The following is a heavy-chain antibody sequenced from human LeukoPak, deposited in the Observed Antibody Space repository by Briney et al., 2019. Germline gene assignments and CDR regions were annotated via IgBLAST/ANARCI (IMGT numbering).Heavy chain of an antibody. D-gene: IGHD1-1*01. CDR3: ARDGTGTTSFDY. Sequence: SQTLSLTCTVSGGSISSGSYYWSWIRQPAGKGLEWIGRIYTSGSTNYNPSLKSRVTISVDTSKNQFSLKLSSVTAADTAVYYCARDGTGTTSFDYWGQGTLVTVSS. J-gene: IGHJ4*02. CDR2: IYTSGST. CDR1: GGSISSGSYY. V-gene: IGHV4-61*02.